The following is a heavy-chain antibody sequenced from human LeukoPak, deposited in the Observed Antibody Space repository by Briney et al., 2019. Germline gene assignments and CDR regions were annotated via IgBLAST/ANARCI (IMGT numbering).Heavy chain of an antibody. J-gene: IGHJ4*02. CDR1: GHTLSELT. CDR2: FDPENDER. D-gene: IGHD4-11*01. Sequence: ASVKVSCKVFGHTLSELTMHWVRQAPGKGLEWMGGFDPENDERMYAGKFRGRVTMTEDISTDTAYKELSSLRSEDTAVYFCATEMTSVVPDYWGQGTLVTVSS. V-gene: IGHV1-24*01. CDR3: ATEMTSVVPDY.